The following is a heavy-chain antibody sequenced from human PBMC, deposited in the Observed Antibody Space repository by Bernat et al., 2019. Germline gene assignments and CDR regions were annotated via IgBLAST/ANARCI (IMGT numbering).Heavy chain of an antibody. Sequence: QVRLVESGGGVVQPGTSLTLSCAVSGFTFSGYGVHWVRQAPGKGLERVAVFWANGINKYYADSVKGRFTISRDNSKNTLYLQMNSLRAEDTAVYYCAKVWQQLVWYYYYGMDVWGQGTTVTVSS. J-gene: IGHJ6*02. CDR1: GFTFSGYG. V-gene: IGHV3-33*06. CDR2: FWANGINK. D-gene: IGHD6-13*01. CDR3: AKVWQQLVWYYYYGMDV.